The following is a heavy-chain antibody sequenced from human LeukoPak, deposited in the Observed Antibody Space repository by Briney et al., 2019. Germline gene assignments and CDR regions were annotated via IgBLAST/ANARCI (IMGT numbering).Heavy chain of an antibody. Sequence: GGSLRLSCAASGFTFSSYSMNWVRQAPGKGLEWVSSISSSSSYIYYADSVKGRFTISRDNAKNSLYLQMNSLRAEDTAVYYCARSEAAGTFFDYWGQGTLVTVSS. CDR2: ISSSSSYI. CDR1: GFTFSSYS. CDR3: ARSEAAGTFFDY. D-gene: IGHD6-13*01. J-gene: IGHJ4*02. V-gene: IGHV3-21*01.